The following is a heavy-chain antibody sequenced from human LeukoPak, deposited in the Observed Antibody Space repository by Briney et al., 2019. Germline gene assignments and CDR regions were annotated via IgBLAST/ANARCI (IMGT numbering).Heavy chain of an antibody. CDR3: TSPTQDTYSSSWYSY. CDR1: GFTFGDYA. Sequence: HPGGFLRLSCTASGFTFGDYAMSWFRQAPGKGLEWVGFIRSKAYGGTTEYAASVEGRFTISRDDSKSIAYLQMNSLKTEDTAVYYCTSPTQDTYSSSWYSYWGQGTLVTVSS. D-gene: IGHD6-13*01. CDR2: IRSKAYGGTT. V-gene: IGHV3-49*03. J-gene: IGHJ4*02.